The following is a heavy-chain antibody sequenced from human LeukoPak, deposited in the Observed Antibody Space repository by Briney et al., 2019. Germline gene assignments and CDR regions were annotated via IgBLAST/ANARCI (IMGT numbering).Heavy chain of an antibody. Sequence: GASVKVSCKASGYTFTGYHMHGVRQAPGQGLEWMGRINPNSGDTNYAQKFQGRVTMTRDTSISTAYMELSRLRSDDTAVYYCARDYCSSTSCLFDYWGQGTLVTVSS. J-gene: IGHJ4*02. V-gene: IGHV1-2*06. CDR3: ARDYCSSTSCLFDY. CDR2: INPNSGDT. D-gene: IGHD2-2*01. CDR1: GYTFTGYH.